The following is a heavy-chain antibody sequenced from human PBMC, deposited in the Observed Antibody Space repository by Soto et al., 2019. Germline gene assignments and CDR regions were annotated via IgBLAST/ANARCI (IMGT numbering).Heavy chain of an antibody. D-gene: IGHD3-10*01. CDR1: GFTVSSYD. CDR3: ARGTMVRGTLDPGISGPLDD. CDR2: LGAGGDT. V-gene: IGHV3-13*01. J-gene: IGHJ4*02. Sequence: EVQLVESGGGLVQPGGSLRLACAASGFTVSSYDMHWVRHVTGKGLEWVSTLGAGGDTYFPDSVKGRFTISRDHAKNSLYLQTNNLGAGDTAVYYCARGTMVRGTLDPGISGPLDDWGQGTVFAVSS.